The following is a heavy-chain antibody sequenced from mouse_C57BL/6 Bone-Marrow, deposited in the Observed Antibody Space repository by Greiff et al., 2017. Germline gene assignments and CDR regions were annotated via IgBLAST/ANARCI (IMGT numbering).Heavy chain of an antibody. J-gene: IGHJ3*01. V-gene: IGHV1-22*01. D-gene: IGHD1-1*01. CDR3: AREQYYYGSSWFAY. Sequence: EVQLQQSGPELVKPGASVKMSCKASGYTFTDYNMHWVKQSHGKSLEWIGYINPNNGGTSYNQKFKGKATLTVNKSSSTAYMELRSLTSEDSAVYYCAREQYYYGSSWFAYWGQGTLVTVSA. CDR2: INPNNGGT. CDR1: GYTFTDYN.